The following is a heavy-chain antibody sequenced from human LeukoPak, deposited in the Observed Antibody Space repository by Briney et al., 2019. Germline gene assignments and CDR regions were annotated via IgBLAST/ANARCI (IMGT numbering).Heavy chain of an antibody. CDR1: GFTFTTFA. D-gene: IGHD1-1*01. J-gene: IGHJ6*02. V-gene: IGHV3-23*01. CDR2: ISGSGYTT. Sequence: PGGSLRLSCAASGFTFTTFAMNWVRQAPGKGLEWVSVISGSGYTTHYADSVKGRFTISRDNFENMVYLQMNSPRAEDTAVYYCAKKRYEDGTSSPGYLDVWGQGTTVTVSS. CDR3: AKKRYEDGTSSPGYLDV.